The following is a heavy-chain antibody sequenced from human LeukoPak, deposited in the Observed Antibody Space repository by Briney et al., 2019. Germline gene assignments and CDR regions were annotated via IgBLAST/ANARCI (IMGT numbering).Heavy chain of an antibody. CDR3: ARTTMVRGTYYMDV. D-gene: IGHD3-10*01. Sequence: SETLSLTCAVYGGSFSGYYWSWIRQPPGKGLEWIGEINHSGSTNYNPSLKSRVTISVDTSKNQFSLKLSSVTAADTAVYYCARTTMVRGTYYMDVWGKGTTVTISS. J-gene: IGHJ6*03. V-gene: IGHV4-34*01. CDR1: GGSFSGYY. CDR2: INHSGST.